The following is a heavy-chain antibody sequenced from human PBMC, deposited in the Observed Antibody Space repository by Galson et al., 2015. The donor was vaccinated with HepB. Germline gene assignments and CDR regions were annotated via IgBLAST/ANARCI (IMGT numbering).Heavy chain of an antibody. V-gene: IGHV3-23*01. CDR1: GFTFSSYA. CDR3: AKGGDYGGKGNPDY. Sequence: SLRLSCAASGFTFSSYAMSWVRQAPGKGLEWVSAISGSGGSTYYADSVKGRFTISRDNPKNTLYLQMNSLRAEDTAVYYCAKGGDYGGKGNPDYWGQGTLVTVSS. D-gene: IGHD4-23*01. CDR2: ISGSGGST. J-gene: IGHJ4*02.